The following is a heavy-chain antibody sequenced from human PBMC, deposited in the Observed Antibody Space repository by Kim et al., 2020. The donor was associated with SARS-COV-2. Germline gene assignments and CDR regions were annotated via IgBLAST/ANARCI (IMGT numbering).Heavy chain of an antibody. J-gene: IGHJ5*02. CDR2: INTNTGNP. V-gene: IGHV7-4-1*02. CDR1: GYTFTSYA. D-gene: IGHD3-10*01. Sequence: ASVKVSCKASGYTFTSYAMNWVRQAPGQGLEWMGWINTNTGNPTYAQGFTGRFVFSLDTSVSTAYLQISSLKAEDTAVYYCARFTPPMVRGVIGFFPFDPWGQGTLVTVSS. CDR3: ARFTPPMVRGVIGFFPFDP.